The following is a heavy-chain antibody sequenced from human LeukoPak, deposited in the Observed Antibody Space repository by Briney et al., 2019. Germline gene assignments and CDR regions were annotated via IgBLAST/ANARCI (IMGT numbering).Heavy chain of an antibody. J-gene: IGHJ4*02. V-gene: IGHV1-69*13. CDR3: ARLLHPDQGSSDY. D-gene: IGHD2/OR15-2a*01. CDR2: IIPIFGTA. Sequence: SVKVSCKASGGTFSSYAISWVRQAPGQGLEWMGGIIPIFGTANYAQKFQGRVTVTADESTSTAYMELSSLRSEDTAVYYCARLLHPDQGSSDYWGQGTLVTVSS. CDR1: GGTFSSYA.